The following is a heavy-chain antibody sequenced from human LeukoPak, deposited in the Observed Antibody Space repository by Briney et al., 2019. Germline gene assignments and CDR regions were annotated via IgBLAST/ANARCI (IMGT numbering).Heavy chain of an antibody. V-gene: IGHV3-13*01. D-gene: IGHD5-12*01. CDR2: IGTAGDT. CDR1: GFTFSSYD. Sequence: QTGGSLRLPCAASGFTFSSYDMHWVRQATGKGLEWVSAIGTAGDTYYPGSVKGRFTISRENAKNSLYLQMNSLRAGDTAVYYCARVPYGGYDEVRDWYFDLWGRGTLVTVSS. J-gene: IGHJ2*01. CDR3: ARVPYGGYDEVRDWYFDL.